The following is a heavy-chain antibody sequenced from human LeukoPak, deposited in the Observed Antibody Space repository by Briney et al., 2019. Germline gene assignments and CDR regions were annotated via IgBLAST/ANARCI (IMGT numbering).Heavy chain of an antibody. V-gene: IGHV3-7*01. Sequence: PGGSLRLSCAASGFTFSSYWMSWVRQAPGKGLEWVANIKQDGSDKYYVDSVKGRFTISRDNTKNSLYLQMNSLRDEDTAVYYCVRLPGLATIDYWGQGTLVTVSS. J-gene: IGHJ4*02. CDR1: GFTFSSYW. D-gene: IGHD5-24*01. CDR2: IKQDGSDK. CDR3: VRLPGLATIDY.